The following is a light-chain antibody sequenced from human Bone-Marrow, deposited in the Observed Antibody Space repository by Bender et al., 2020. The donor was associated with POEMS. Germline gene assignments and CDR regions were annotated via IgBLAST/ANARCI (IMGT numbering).Light chain of an antibody. J-gene: IGLJ1*01. CDR3: CSFAGSNTV. CDR2: DVT. Sequence: QSALTQPASVSGSPGQSITISCTGTSSDIGTFNLVSWYQQHPGYAPKLMIYDVTKRPSGISNRFSGSKAGNAAFLTIAGLQTEDEAHYYCCSFAGSNTVFGTGTKVTVL. CDR1: SSDIGTFNL. V-gene: IGLV2-23*02.